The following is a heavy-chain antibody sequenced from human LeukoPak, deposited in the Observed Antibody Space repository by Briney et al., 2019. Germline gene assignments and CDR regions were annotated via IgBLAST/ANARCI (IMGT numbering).Heavy chain of an antibody. Sequence: PSQTLSLTCTVSGGSISSGSYYWSWIRQPAGKGLEWIGRIYTSGSTNYNPSLKSRVTISVDTSKNQFSLKLSSVTAADTAVYYCARVLITFGGVTFDYWGQGNLVTVSS. CDR3: ARVLITFGGVTFDY. V-gene: IGHV4-61*02. J-gene: IGHJ4*02. D-gene: IGHD3-16*01. CDR2: IYTSGST. CDR1: GGSISSGSYY.